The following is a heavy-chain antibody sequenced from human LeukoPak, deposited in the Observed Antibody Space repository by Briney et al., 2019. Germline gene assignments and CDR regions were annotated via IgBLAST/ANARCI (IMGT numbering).Heavy chain of an antibody. J-gene: IGHJ3*02. CDR3: ARTYIVVVTANAFDI. V-gene: IGHV3-48*03. Sequence: GGSLRLSCAASGFTFSSYEMNWVRQAPGKGLEWVSYISSSGSTIYYADSVKGRFTISRDNAKNSLYLQMNSLRAEGTAVYYCARTYIVVVTANAFDIWGQGTMVTVSS. D-gene: IGHD2-21*02. CDR2: ISSSGSTI. CDR1: GFTFSSYE.